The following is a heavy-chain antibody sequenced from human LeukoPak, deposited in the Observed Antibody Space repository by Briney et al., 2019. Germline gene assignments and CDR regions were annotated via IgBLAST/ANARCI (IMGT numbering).Heavy chain of an antibody. CDR2: INPNSGGT. Sequence: ASVKVSFKASGYTFTGYYMHWVRQAPGPGLEWMGWINPNSGGTNYAQRFQGRVTMTRDTSISTAYMELSRLRSDDTAVYYCASYLKPRIAAAGTGAFDIWGQGTMVTVSS. V-gene: IGHV1-2*02. CDR1: GYTFTGYY. D-gene: IGHD6-13*01. CDR3: ASYLKPRIAAAGTGAFDI. J-gene: IGHJ3*02.